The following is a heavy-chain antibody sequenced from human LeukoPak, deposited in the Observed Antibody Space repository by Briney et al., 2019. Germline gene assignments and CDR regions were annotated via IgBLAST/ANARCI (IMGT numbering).Heavy chain of an antibody. D-gene: IGHD5-12*01. CDR3: ARDGTYTDYDPDFDI. CDR2: VRNKGYNYAT. CDR1: WFIFSCAA. J-gene: IGHJ4*02. V-gene: IGHV3-73*01. Sequence: GWSLEISCAASWFIFSCAAIHWVRQAPGKGLEWVCRVRNKGYNYATAYAAPVKGRFTISRDESKNTAYLQMNSLKTEDTAVYYCARDGTYTDYDPDFDIWGQGTLVTVSS.